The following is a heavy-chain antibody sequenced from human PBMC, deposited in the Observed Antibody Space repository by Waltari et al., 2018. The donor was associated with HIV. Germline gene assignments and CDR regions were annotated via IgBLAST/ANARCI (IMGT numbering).Heavy chain of an antibody. Sequence: EVQLVESGGGLVQPGGSLRLSCPASGFTFSSYWMSWVRQAPGQGLEWVANIKQDGSEKYYVDSGKGRFTIARDNAKNSLYLQMNSLRAEDTAVYYCARDHPYYYDSSGPPSGGYWGQGTLVTVSS. CDR3: ARDHPYYYDSSGPPSGGY. V-gene: IGHV3-7*01. D-gene: IGHD3-22*01. CDR1: GFTFSSYW. CDR2: IKQDGSEK. J-gene: IGHJ4*02.